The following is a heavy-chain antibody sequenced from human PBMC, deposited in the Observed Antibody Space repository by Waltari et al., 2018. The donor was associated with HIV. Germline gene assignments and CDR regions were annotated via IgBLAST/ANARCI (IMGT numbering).Heavy chain of an antibody. CDR3: ARHYTSLLTWAAEAKHFQH. D-gene: IGHD1-26*01. CDR2: IYSSGHT. J-gene: IGHJ1*01. Sequence: QLQLQESGPGLVKPSETLSLNCSVSGDSLSSSSFYWGWIRQPPGEGLQWIGTIYSSGHTYYNPSLRSRVTISLDTSKNQFSLKMTPVTAADTAVYYCARHYTSLLTWAAEAKHFQHWGRGTLVTVSS. CDR1: GDSLSSSSFY. V-gene: IGHV4-39*01.